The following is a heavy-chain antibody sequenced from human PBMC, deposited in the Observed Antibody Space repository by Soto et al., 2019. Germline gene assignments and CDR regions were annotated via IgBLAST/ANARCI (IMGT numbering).Heavy chain of an antibody. CDR3: ARDPQFQGGGMDV. Sequence: GGSLRLSCAASGFTFSSNYMSWVRQAPGKGLEWVSVIYSGGSTYYADSVKGRFTISRDNSKNTLYLQMNSLRAEDTAVYYCARDPQFQGGGMDVWGQGTTVTVSS. V-gene: IGHV3-66*01. J-gene: IGHJ6*02. CDR2: IYSGGST. CDR1: GFTFSSNY.